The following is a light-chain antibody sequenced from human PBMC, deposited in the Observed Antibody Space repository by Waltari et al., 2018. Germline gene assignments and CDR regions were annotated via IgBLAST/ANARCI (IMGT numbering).Light chain of an antibody. CDR3: QQTYSTPGIT. CDR1: QKINGY. J-gene: IGKJ5*01. CDR2: GAS. V-gene: IGKV1-39*01. Sequence: DIQMTQSPSSLSASVGDRVTITCRAGQKINGYLNWYQHKPGKAPKLLIYGASNLQTGVPYRFSGSESGTDFTLTINSLQPEDFATYFCQQTYSTPGITFGQGTRLEI.